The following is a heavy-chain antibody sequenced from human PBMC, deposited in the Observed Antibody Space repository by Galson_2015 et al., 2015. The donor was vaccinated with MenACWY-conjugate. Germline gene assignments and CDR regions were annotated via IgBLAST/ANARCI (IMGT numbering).Heavy chain of an antibody. V-gene: IGHV3-23*01. CDR2: ISGSGGST. Sequence: SLRLSCAASGFTFSRYAMTWVRQAPGKGLEWVSAISGSGGSTYYADSVKGRFTISRDSSKNTVYLRMNSLRAEDTALYYCAKNEGDTNYGSGSSLDNWGQGTLVTVSS. J-gene: IGHJ4*02. D-gene: IGHD3-10*01. CDR3: AKNEGDTNYGSGSSLDN. CDR1: GFTFSRYA.